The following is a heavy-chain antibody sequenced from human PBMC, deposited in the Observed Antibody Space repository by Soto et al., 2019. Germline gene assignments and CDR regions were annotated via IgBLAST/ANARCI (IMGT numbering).Heavy chain of an antibody. D-gene: IGHD6-6*01. J-gene: IGHJ6*02. Sequence: VASVKVSCKASGGTFSSYAISWVRQAPGQGLEWMGGIIPIFGTANYAQKFQGRVTITADKSTSTAYMELSSLRSEDTAVYYCAREVREQLGLGYYYYYGMDVWGQGTTVTVSS. CDR1: GGTFSSYA. V-gene: IGHV1-69*06. CDR3: AREVREQLGLGYYYYYGMDV. CDR2: IIPIFGTA.